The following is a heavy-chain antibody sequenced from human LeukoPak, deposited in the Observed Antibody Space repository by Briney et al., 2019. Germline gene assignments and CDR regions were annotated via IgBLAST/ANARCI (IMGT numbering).Heavy chain of an antibody. J-gene: IGHJ3*02. CDR1: GYSFTSYW. CDR2: IYPGDSDT. CDR3: ARRGGGYYYVAAAFDI. Sequence: GESLKISCKGSGYSFTSYWIGWVRQMPGKGLEWMGIIYPGDSDTRYSPSFQGQVAISADRSISTAYLQWSSLKASDTAMYYCARRGGGYYYVAAAFDIWGQGTMVTVSS. V-gene: IGHV5-51*01. D-gene: IGHD3-22*01.